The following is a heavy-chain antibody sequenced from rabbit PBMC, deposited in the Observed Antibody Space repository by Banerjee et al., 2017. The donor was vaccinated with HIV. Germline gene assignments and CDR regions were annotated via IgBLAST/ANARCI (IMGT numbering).Heavy chain of an antibody. D-gene: IGHD2-1*01. CDR3: ARDPYAFNGDTGTL. V-gene: IGHV1S40*01. J-gene: IGHJ4*01. Sequence: YYASWAKGRFTISKTSSTTVTLQMTSLTAADTATYFCARDPYAFNGDTGTLRGSGTLVTVS.